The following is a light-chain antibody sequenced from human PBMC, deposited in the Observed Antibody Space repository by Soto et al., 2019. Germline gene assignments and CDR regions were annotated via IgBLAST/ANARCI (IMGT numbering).Light chain of an antibody. CDR2: RNN. Sequence: QSVLTQPPSASWTPGQGVSISCSGGSSNIGTNYVYWYQHLAGAAPKLLIYRNNQRPSGVPERFSASRSGTSASLAISGLRSEDESHYYCAAWDDSLSAYVFGTGTKVTVL. CDR3: AAWDDSLSAYV. V-gene: IGLV1-47*01. J-gene: IGLJ1*01. CDR1: SSNIGTNY.